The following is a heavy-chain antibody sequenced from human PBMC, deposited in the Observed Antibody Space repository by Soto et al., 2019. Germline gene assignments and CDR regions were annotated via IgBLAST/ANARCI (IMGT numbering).Heavy chain of an antibody. V-gene: IGHV3-23*01. CDR3: AKKAIAAAGLYYYYYYMDV. Sequence: EVELLESGGDLVQHGGSLRLSCAASGFTFSNYALTWVRQAPGKGLEWVSGISGSGGSTYYAGSVRGRFTISRDNSKNTLYLQMNSLRAEDTALYYCAKKAIAAAGLYYYYYYMDVWGKGTTVTVSS. D-gene: IGHD6-13*01. J-gene: IGHJ6*03. CDR1: GFTFSNYA. CDR2: ISGSGGST.